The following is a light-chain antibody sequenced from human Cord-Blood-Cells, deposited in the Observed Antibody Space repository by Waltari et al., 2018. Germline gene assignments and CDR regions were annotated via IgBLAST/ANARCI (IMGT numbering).Light chain of an antibody. CDR2: GAS. V-gene: IGKV3-20*01. CDR3: QQYGSSIFT. Sequence: IVLTQSPGTLSLSPGDRATLSCRASQSVSSSYLAWYQQKPGQAPRLLIYGASSRATGIPDRFSGSGSGTDFTLTISRLEPEDFAVYYCQQYGSSIFTFGPGTKVDIK. CDR1: QSVSSSY. J-gene: IGKJ3*01.